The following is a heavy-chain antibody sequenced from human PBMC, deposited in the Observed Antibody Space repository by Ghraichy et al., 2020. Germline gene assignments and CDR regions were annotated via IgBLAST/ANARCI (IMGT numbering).Heavy chain of an antibody. Sequence: LSLTCAASGFTFSSYSMIWVRQAPGKGLEWVSSITSKSNYIYYADSMRGRFTISRDNAKNSLFLQMNGLRAEDTAVYYCAREKRYYYDTSGHYYFDKWGQGTLVTVSS. CDR3: AREKRYYYDTSGHYYFDK. D-gene: IGHD3-22*01. V-gene: IGHV3-21*01. CDR1: GFTFSSYS. J-gene: IGHJ4*02. CDR2: ITSKSNYI.